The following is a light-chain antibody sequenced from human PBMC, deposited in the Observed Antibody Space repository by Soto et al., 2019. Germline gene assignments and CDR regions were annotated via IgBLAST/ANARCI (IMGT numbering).Light chain of an antibody. Sequence: DIQMTQSPSTLSASVGDRVTITCRASQSISSWLAWYQQKPGKAPRLLNYDASYLERGVPSRFSGSGSGTEFTLTISDLQPDDLATYYCQQYNSFWTFGQGTKVEI. V-gene: IGKV1-5*01. CDR1: QSISSW. J-gene: IGKJ1*01. CDR3: QQYNSFWT. CDR2: DAS.